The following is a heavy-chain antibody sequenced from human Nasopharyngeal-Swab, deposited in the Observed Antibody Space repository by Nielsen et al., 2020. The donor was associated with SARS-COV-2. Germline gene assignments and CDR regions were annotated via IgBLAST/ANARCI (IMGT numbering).Heavy chain of an antibody. Sequence: GESLKISCAASGFTFSSYAMSWVRQAPGKGLEWVSAISGSGDFRNYADSVQGRLTVSRDNSKNTLYLHMNSLRAEDTAVYYCAKDGGGSSSLNWFDPWGQGTLVTVSS. CDR1: GFTFSSYA. D-gene: IGHD1-26*01. CDR2: ISGSGDFR. J-gene: IGHJ5*02. V-gene: IGHV3-23*01. CDR3: AKDGGGSSSLNWFDP.